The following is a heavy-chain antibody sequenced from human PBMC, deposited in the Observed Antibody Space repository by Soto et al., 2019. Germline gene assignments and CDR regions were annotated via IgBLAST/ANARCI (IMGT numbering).Heavy chain of an antibody. Sequence: ASVKVSCKASGHTFTSYDINWVRQATGQGLEWMGWMNPNSGNTGYAQKFQGRVTMTRNTSISTAYMELSSLRSEDTAVYYCARVPTVVTHPADYWGQGTLVTVSS. D-gene: IGHD4-17*01. J-gene: IGHJ4*02. CDR3: ARVPTVVTHPADY. V-gene: IGHV1-8*01. CDR2: MNPNSGNT. CDR1: GHTFTSYD.